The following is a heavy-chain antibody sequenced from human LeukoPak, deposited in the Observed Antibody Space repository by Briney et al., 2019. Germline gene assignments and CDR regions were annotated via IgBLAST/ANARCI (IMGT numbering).Heavy chain of an antibody. Sequence: SETLSLTCTVSGGSISSYYWSWIRQPAGKGLEWIGRIYISGSIKYNPSLKSRVTMSVDTSKNQFSLRLSSVTAADTAVYYCARWYYYGSGKFDYWGQGTLVTVSS. CDR3: ARWYYYGSGKFDY. CDR1: GGSISSYY. D-gene: IGHD3-10*01. J-gene: IGHJ4*02. CDR2: IYISGSI. V-gene: IGHV4-4*07.